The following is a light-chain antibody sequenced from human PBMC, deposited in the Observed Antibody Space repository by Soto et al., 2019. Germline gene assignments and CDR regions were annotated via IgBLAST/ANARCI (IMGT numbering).Light chain of an antibody. CDR3: QQYYSTFT. Sequence: DIVMTQSPDSLAVSLGERATINCKSSQSVLYSSNNKNYLAWYQQKPGQPPKLLIYWASTRESGVPDRFSGRGSGTDFTLTIRSLQAEDVAVYYCQQYYSTFTFGPGTKVDIK. CDR2: WAS. J-gene: IGKJ3*01. V-gene: IGKV4-1*01. CDR1: QSVLYSSNNKNY.